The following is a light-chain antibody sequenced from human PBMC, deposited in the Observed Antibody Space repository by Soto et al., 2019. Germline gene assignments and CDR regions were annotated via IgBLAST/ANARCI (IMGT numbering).Light chain of an antibody. V-gene: IGKV3-15*01. J-gene: IGKJ1*01. CDR3: QHYNNWPPWT. CDR1: QSVSSN. CDR2: GAS. Sequence: EIVMTQSPATLSVSPGDRATLSCRASQSVSSNLAWYQQKPGQAPRLLIYGASTRATGIPDRFIGSGSGTEVTLTISILQSEDFAVYDCQHYNNWPPWTFGQGTKVAIK.